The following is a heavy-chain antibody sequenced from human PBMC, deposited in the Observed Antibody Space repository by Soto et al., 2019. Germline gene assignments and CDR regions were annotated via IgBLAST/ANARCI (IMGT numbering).Heavy chain of an antibody. Sequence: GGSLRLSCAASGFTFSMYWAHWVRQVSGKGPEWVSRINDDGISTNYADSVKGRFTISRDNAKNTLYLQMDALRVEDTGVYYCTRGPRPTSTGTGAFWDQGT. CDR1: GFTFSMYW. J-gene: IGHJ4*02. D-gene: IGHD1-1*01. CDR3: TRGPRPTSTGTGAF. V-gene: IGHV3-74*01. CDR2: INDDGIST.